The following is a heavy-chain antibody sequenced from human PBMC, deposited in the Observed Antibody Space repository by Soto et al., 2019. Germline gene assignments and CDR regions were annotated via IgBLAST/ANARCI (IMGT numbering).Heavy chain of an antibody. CDR1: GGTFSSYA. CDR2: IIPIFGTA. CDR3: ARDKKNYHYYGSGSYYTH. Sequence: SVKVSCKASGGTFSSYAISWVRQAPGQGLEWMGGIIPIFGTANYAQKFQGRVTITADGSTSTAYMELSSLRSEDTAVYYCARDKKNYHYYGSGSYYTHWGQGTLVTVSS. V-gene: IGHV1-69*13. D-gene: IGHD3-10*01. J-gene: IGHJ4*02.